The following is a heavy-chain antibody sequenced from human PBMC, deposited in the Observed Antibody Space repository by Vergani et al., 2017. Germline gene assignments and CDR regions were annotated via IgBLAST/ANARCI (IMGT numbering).Heavy chain of an antibody. CDR1: GFTFTSYG. CDR2: IKQDGTEK. V-gene: IGHV3-7*01. D-gene: IGHD3-10*01. Sequence: EVQLLESGGGLVQPGESLRLSCTVSGFTFTSYGISWVRQAPGKGLEWVASIKQDGTEKTYADSVKGRFTISRDNVKKSLFLQMNSLRADDTAVYYCARVAWFYGAGRPYGMDVWGPGTTVTVS. CDR3: ARVAWFYGAGRPYGMDV. J-gene: IGHJ6*02.